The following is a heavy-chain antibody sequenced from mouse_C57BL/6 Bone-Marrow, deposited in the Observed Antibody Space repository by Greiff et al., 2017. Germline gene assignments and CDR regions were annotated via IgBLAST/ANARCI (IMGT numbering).Heavy chain of an antibody. Sequence: EVQLVESGGGLVKPGGSLKLSCAASGFTFSDYGMHWVRQAPETGLEWVAYISSGSSTICYADTVKGRFTISRDNAKNTLFLHMTSLRSEDTAMYYCARGYFDVWGTGTTVTVSS. CDR1: GFTFSDYG. J-gene: IGHJ1*03. CDR3: ARGYFDV. V-gene: IGHV5-17*01. CDR2: ISSGSSTI.